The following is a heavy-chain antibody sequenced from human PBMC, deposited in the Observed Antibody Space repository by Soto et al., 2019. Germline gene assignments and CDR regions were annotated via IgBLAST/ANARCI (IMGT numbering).Heavy chain of an antibody. CDR1: GFTFSRAW. CDR3: TTGGYCSSASCPYKSYYYYMDV. D-gene: IGHD2-2*01. J-gene: IGHJ6*03. CDR2: IRSNTDGGTT. Sequence: GGSLRLSCAASGFTFSRAWMSWVRQAPGKGLEWVGRIRSNTDGGTTDYAAPVKGRFTISRDDSKNTLYLQMNSLKTEDTAVYYCTTGGYCSSASCPYKSYYYYMDVWGKGTTVTVS. V-gene: IGHV3-15*01.